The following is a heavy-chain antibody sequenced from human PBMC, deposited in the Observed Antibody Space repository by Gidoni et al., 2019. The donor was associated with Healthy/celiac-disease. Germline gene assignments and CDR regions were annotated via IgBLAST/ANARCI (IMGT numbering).Heavy chain of an antibody. Sequence: QLQLQESGPGLVKPSETLSLTCTVSGGSISSSSYYWGWIRQPPGKGLGWIGSIYYSGSTYYTPSLKRRVTISVDTSKNQFSLKLSAVTAADTAVYYCARVTASDYYYYYYGMDVWGQGTTVTVSS. J-gene: IGHJ6*02. CDR1: GGSISSSSYY. V-gene: IGHV4-39*01. CDR3: ARVTASDYYYYYYGMDV. CDR2: IYYSGST.